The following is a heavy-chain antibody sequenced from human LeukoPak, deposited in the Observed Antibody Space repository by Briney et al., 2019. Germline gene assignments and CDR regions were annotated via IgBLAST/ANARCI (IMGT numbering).Heavy chain of an antibody. J-gene: IGHJ4*02. Sequence: GASVKVSCKTSGYTFTNYDINWVRQATGQGLEWMGWMNSNNGNTDYAQQFQGRVTMTRNTSIRTAYMELSSLRSDDTAVYYCARVRSLKNYDILTGYRYYFDYWGQGTLVTVSS. D-gene: IGHD3-9*01. CDR1: GYTFTNYD. V-gene: IGHV1-8*01. CDR3: ARVRSLKNYDILTGYRYYFDY. CDR2: MNSNNGNT.